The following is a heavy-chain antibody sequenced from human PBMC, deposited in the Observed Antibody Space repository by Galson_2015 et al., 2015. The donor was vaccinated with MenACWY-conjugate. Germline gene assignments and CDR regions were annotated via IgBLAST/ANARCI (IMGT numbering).Heavy chain of an antibody. CDR2: IAGSGGSE. J-gene: IGHJ6*01. Sequence: ALRLSCEASGFAFSSYAMSWVRQARGKGLEWVSTIAGSGGSEYTADSVEGRFTISRDNSNDTQYLQMNSLRADDTAVYCCAKRLFPGYYYYGMDVWCQGTTVTVSS. V-gene: IGHV3-23*01. CDR3: AKRLFPGYYYYGMDV. CDR1: GFAFSSYA.